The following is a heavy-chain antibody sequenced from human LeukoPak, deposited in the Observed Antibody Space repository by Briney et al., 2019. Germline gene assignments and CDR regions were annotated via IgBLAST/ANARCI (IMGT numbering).Heavy chain of an antibody. V-gene: IGHV3-30-3*01. CDR3: AKDFSSSWYPYIGGSGLDY. CDR1: GFTFSDYA. Sequence: GGSLRLSCAASGFTFSDYAMHWVRQAPGKGLAWVAVISYDASNEFYADSAKGRFTISRDNSKNTLYLQMNSLRAEDTAVYYCAKDFSSSWYPYIGGSGLDYWGQGTLVTVSS. J-gene: IGHJ4*02. CDR2: ISYDASNE. D-gene: IGHD6-13*01.